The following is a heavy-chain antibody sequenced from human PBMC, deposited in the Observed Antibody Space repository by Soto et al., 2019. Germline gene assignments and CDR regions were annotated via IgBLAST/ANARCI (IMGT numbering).Heavy chain of an antibody. CDR1: GFTFSSYG. CDR3: AKGKCGYYDYDVGYHFDY. CDR2: LSYDGSNK. Sequence: QVQLVESGGGVVQPGRSLRLSCAASGFTFSSYGMHWVRQAPGKGLEWVAVLSYDGSNKYYAGSVKGRFTISRDNSKNTLYLQMNSLRAADTAVYYCAKGKCGYYDYDVGYHFDYWGQGTLVSVSS. J-gene: IGHJ4*02. V-gene: IGHV3-30*18. D-gene: IGHD5-12*01.